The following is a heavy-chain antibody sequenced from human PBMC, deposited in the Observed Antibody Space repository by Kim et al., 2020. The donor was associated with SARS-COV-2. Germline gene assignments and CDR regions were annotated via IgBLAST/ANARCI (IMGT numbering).Heavy chain of an antibody. J-gene: IGHJ6*01. CDR1: GYSFTSYW. CDR3: ARLDCSGGSCYLSYYYGMDV. V-gene: IGHV5-51*01. CDR2: INPGDLDT. D-gene: IGHD2-15*01. Sequence: GESLKISCKGSGYSFTSYWIGWVRQMPGKGLAGMGTINPGDLDTSYTPSFQAQVTISADKSISTAYLPCSSLMATNTAMYYCARLDCSGGSCYLSYYYGMDVWGQGTTMTVSS.